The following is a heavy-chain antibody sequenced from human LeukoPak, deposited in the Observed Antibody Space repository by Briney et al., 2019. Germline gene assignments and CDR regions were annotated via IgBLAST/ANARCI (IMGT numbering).Heavy chain of an antibody. V-gene: IGHV3-30-3*01. D-gene: IGHD3-22*01. CDR1: GFTFSSYA. CDR3: ASSYYYDSSGYWPDY. J-gene: IGHJ4*02. Sequence: GGSLRLSCAASGFTFSSYAMHWVRQAPGKGLEWVAVISYDGSNKYYADSVKGRFTISRDNSRNTLYLQMNSLRAEDTAVYYCASSYYYDSSGYWPDYWGQGTLVTVSS. CDR2: ISYDGSNK.